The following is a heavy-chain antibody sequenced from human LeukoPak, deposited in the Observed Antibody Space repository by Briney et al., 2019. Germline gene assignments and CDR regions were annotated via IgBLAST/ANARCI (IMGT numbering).Heavy chain of an antibody. CDR3: ARDSPPGIWSGYSHLNWFDP. J-gene: IGHJ5*02. V-gene: IGHV4-4*07. D-gene: IGHD3-3*01. CDR2: IYTSGST. CDR1: GGSISSYY. Sequence: PSETLTLTCTVSGGSISSYYWSWIRQPAGKGLEWVGRIYTSGSTNYNPSLKSRVTMSVDTSKNQFSLKLSSVTAADTAVYYCARDSPPGIWSGYSHLNWFDPWGQGTLVTVSS.